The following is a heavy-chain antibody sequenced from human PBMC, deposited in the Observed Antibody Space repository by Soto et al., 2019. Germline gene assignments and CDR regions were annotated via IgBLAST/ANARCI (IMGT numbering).Heavy chain of an antibody. CDR3: AKDHRLLWFGEATHPLDY. V-gene: IGHV3-30*18. CDR2: ISYDGSNK. CDR1: GFTFSSYG. D-gene: IGHD3-10*01. J-gene: IGHJ4*02. Sequence: QVQLVESGGGVVQPGRSLSLSCAASGFTFSSYGMHWVRQAPGKGLEWVAVISYDGSNKYYADSVKGRFTISRDNSKNTLYLQMNSLRAEDTAVYYCAKDHRLLWFGEATHPLDYWGQGTLVTVSS.